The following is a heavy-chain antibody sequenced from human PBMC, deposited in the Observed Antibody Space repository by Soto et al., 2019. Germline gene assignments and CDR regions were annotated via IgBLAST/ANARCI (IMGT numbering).Heavy chain of an antibody. J-gene: IGHJ4*02. CDR3: ARGPGDIITVEDYFDY. Sequence: GGSLRLSCAASGFTFSSYGMHWVRQAPGKGLEWVAVIWYDGSNKYYADSVKGRFTISRDNSKNTLYLQMNSLRAEDTAVYYCARGPGDIITVEDYFDYWGQGTLVTVSS. CDR2: IWYDGSNK. D-gene: IGHD5-12*01. CDR1: GFTFSSYG. V-gene: IGHV3-33*01.